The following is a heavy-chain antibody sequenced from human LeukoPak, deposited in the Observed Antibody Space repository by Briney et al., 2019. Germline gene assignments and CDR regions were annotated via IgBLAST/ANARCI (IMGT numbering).Heavy chain of an antibody. D-gene: IGHD3-22*01. CDR1: GFTFSSYS. CDR3: ARSPRRAYYYDSSGYTPRGIDY. V-gene: IGHV3-21*01. CDR2: ISSSSSYI. Sequence: GGSLRLSCAASGFTFSSYSMNWVGQAPGKGLEWVSSISSSSSYIYYADSVKGRSTISRDNAKNSLYLQMNSLRAEDTAVYYCARSPRRAYYYDSSGYTPRGIDYWGQGTLVTVSS. J-gene: IGHJ4*02.